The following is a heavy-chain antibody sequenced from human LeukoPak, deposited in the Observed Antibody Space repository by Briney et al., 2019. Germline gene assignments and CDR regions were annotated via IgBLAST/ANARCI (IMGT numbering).Heavy chain of an antibody. J-gene: IGHJ4*02. Sequence: ASVKVSCKASGYTFTDYYIHWVRQAPGQGLEWMAWINPNSGGTYYAQNFHDRITLTRDTSISTAYMELSRLRSDNTAIYYCARANALYCSSTSCLFDYWGQGTLVTVSS. CDR1: GYTFTDYY. V-gene: IGHV1-2*02. CDR2: INPNSGGT. CDR3: ARANALYCSSTSCLFDY. D-gene: IGHD2-2*01.